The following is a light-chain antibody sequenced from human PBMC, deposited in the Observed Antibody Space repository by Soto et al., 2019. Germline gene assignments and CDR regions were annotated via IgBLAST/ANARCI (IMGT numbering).Light chain of an antibody. CDR2: GAS. CDR1: QSVRSGY. CDR3: QQYNNWWT. J-gene: IGKJ1*01. V-gene: IGKV3-15*01. Sequence: EIVLTQSPGTQSLSPGERATLSCRASQSVRSGYLAWYQQKPGQAPRPLIYGASTRATGIPARFSGSGSGAEFTLTISSLQSEDFAVYYCQQYNNWWTFGQGTKVDIK.